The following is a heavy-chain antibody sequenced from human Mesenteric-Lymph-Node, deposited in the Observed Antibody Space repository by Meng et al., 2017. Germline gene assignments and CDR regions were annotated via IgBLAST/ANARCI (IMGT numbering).Heavy chain of an antibody. CDR1: GGSFSDYY. J-gene: IGHJ4*02. CDR2: INHSGST. V-gene: IGHV4-34*01. Sequence: QVRLRQWGAGPLKPSGTLSLTCAVYGGSFSDYYWSWIRQPPGKGLEWIGEINHSGSTNYNPSLKSRVTISVDTSKNQFSLNLSSVTAADTAVYYCARGFNRAPFPYWGQETLVTVSS. CDR3: ARGFNRAPFPY. D-gene: IGHD1-14*01.